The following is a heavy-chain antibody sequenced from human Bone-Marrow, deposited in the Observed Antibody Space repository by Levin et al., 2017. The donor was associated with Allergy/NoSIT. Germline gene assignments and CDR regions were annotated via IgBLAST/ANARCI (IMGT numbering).Heavy chain of an antibody. V-gene: IGHV3-23*01. Sequence: AGESLKISCAASGFTFSRNAMSWVRQAPGKGLEWVSAISGSGGSTYYAESVKGRFTISRDNSKNTLYLQMNSLRAEDTAVYYCAKTSGLGDIVVVVIDYWGQGTLVTVSS. CDR2: ISGSGGST. CDR1: GFTFSRNA. D-gene: IGHD2-15*01. CDR3: AKTSGLGDIVVVVIDY. J-gene: IGHJ4*02.